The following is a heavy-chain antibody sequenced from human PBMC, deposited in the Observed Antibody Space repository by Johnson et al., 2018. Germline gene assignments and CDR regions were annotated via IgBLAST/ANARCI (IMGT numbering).Heavy chain of an antibody. J-gene: IGHJ6*03. V-gene: IGHV3-48*01. D-gene: IGHD2-2*01. CDR3: ARVPATDYFYYMDV. CDR2: ISSRGSTM. CDR1: GFTFSTYS. Sequence: VQLVESGGGVVQPGRSLRLSCAASGFTFSTYSMNWVRQAPGKGLEWVSYISSRGSTMYYADSVRGRFTISRDNAKNSLYLKMNSLRAEDTAVYYCARVPATDYFYYMDVGGRGTTVTGSS.